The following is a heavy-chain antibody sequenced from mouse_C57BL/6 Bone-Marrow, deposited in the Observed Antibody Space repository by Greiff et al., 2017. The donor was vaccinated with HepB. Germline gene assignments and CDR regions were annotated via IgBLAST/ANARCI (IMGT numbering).Heavy chain of an antibody. CDR2: ISDGGSYT. J-gene: IGHJ3*01. V-gene: IGHV5-4*01. CDR3: ARDDGRGFAY. CDR1: GFTFSSYA. D-gene: IGHD2-3*01. Sequence: EVKVEESGGGLVKPGGSLKLSCAASGFTFSSYAMSWVRQTPEKRLEWVATISDGGSYTYYPDNVKGRFTISRDNAKNNLYLQMSHLKSEDTAMYYCARDDGRGFAYWGQGTLVTVSA.